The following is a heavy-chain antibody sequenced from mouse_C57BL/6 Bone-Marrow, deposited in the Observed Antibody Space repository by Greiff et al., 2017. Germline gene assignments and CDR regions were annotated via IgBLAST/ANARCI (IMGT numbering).Heavy chain of an antibody. CDR2: IDPENGDT. Sequence: VQLKESGAELVRPGASVKLSCTASGFNIKDDYMHWVKQRPEQGLEWIGWIDPENGDTEYASKFQGKATITADTSSNTAYLQLSSLTSEDTAVYYCTTLSGNYPAGFAYWGHGTLVTVSA. J-gene: IGHJ3*01. D-gene: IGHD2-1*01. CDR3: TTLSGNYPAGFAY. V-gene: IGHV14-4*01. CDR1: GFNIKDDY.